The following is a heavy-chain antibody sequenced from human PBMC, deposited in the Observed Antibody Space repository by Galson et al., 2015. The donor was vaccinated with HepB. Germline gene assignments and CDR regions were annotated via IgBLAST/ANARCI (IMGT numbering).Heavy chain of an antibody. CDR3: AKEVDCSSTSCYLYYYYYGMDV. CDR2: ISGSGGST. CDR1: GFTFSSYA. J-gene: IGHJ6*02. V-gene: IGHV3-23*01. Sequence: SLRLSCAASGFTFSSYAMSWVRQAPGKGLEWVSAISGSGGSTYYADSVKGRFTISRDNSKNTLYLQMNSLRAEDTAVYYCAKEVDCSSTSCYLYYYYYGMDVWGQGTTVTVSS. D-gene: IGHD2-2*01.